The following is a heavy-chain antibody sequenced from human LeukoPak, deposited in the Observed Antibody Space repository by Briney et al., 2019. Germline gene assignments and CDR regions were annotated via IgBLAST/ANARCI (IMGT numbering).Heavy chain of an antibody. CDR2: IRYDGSNK. V-gene: IGHV3-30*02. D-gene: IGHD3-10*01. CDR1: GFTFSTYG. J-gene: IGHJ5*02. CDR3: TKGGLIVNWFDP. Sequence: PGGSLRLSCAASGFTFSTYGMRWVRQAPGKGLEWVAFIRYDGSNKYYTDSVKGRFTISRDNSKNTLYLQMNSLRAEDTAVYYCTKGGLIVNWFDPWGQGTLVTVSS.